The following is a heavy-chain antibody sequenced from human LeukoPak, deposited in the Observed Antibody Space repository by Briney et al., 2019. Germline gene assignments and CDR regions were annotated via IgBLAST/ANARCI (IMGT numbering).Heavy chain of an antibody. V-gene: IGHV3-48*01. CDR2: ISSSSSTI. D-gene: IGHD3-22*01. Sequence: PGGSLRLSCAASGFSFSSYSMNWVRQAPGKGLEWVSYISSSSSTIYYADSVKGRFTISRDNAKNSLYLQMNSLRAEYTALYYCAKGAPNRHYYDSMGLVIPTSYFDYWGQGTLVTVSS. CDR1: GFSFSSYS. J-gene: IGHJ4*02. CDR3: AKGAPNRHYYDSMGLVIPTSYFDY.